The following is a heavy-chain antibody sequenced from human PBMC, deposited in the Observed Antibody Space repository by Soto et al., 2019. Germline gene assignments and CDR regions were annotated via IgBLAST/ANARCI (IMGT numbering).Heavy chain of an antibody. CDR2: IYWDDDK. CDR1: GFSLSTSGVG. Sequence: QITLKESGPTLVKPTQTLTLTCTFSGFSLSTSGVGVGWIRQPPGKALEWLAVIYWDDDKRYSPSLKSRLPITKDTSKTQVFLTMTNMDPVDTATYYCAHHPYYGLGICSLDYWGQGTRVTVFS. J-gene: IGHJ4*02. V-gene: IGHV2-5*02. CDR3: AHHPYYGLGICSLDY. D-gene: IGHD3-10*01.